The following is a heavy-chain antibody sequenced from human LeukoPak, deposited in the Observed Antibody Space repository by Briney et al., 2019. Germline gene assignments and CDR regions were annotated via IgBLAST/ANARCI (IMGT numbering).Heavy chain of an antibody. CDR1: GGSFSGYY. V-gene: IGHV4-34*01. Sequence: PSETLSLTCAVYGGSFSGYYWSWIRQPPGKGLEWIGEINHSGSTNYNPSLKSRVTISVDTSKNQFSLKLSSVTAADTAVYYCARGILGYCSSTSCSHGWFDPWGQGTLVTVSS. CDR2: INHSGST. D-gene: IGHD2-2*01. CDR3: ARGILGYCSSTSCSHGWFDP. J-gene: IGHJ5*02.